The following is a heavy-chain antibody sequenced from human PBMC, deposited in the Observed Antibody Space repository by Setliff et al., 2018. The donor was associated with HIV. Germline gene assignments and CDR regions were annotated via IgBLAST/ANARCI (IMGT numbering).Heavy chain of an antibody. CDR1: GGSLTNYY. CDR3: ARAPSCADSWCYMYYYYYYGMDV. Sequence: SETLSLTCTLYGGSLTNYYWTWIRQSPEKGLEWIGEIVDSGSTNYSPSLRSRVTISLDTSKKQFSLRLNSVTAADTGVYYCARAPSCADSWCYMYYYYYYGMDVWGLGTTVTVSS. D-gene: IGHD2-8*01. J-gene: IGHJ6*02. V-gene: IGHV4-34*12. CDR2: IVDSGST.